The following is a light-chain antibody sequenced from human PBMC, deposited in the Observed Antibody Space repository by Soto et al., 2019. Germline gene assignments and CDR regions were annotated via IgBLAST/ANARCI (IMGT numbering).Light chain of an antibody. Sequence: EIVMTQSPGTLSVSPVERATLSCRASQSVSSNLAWYQQKPGQAPRLLIYGASTRATGIPARFSGSGSGTEFTLTISSLQSEDFAVDYCQQYNNWPPLTLGGGTKVEIK. CDR3: QQYNNWPPLT. V-gene: IGKV3-15*01. CDR1: QSVSSN. CDR2: GAS. J-gene: IGKJ4*01.